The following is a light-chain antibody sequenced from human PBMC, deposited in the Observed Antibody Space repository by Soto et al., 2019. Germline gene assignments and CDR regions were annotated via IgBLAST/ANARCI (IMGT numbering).Light chain of an antibody. CDR1: SSNIGSNH. Sequence: QSVLTQPPSASGTPGQRVTISCSGSSSNIGSNHAYWYQHLPGTAPKLLIYSNNQWPSGVPDRFSGSKSGTSASLAISGLRSEDEADYYCAACDDSLRGYVFGTGTKLTVL. V-gene: IGLV1-47*02. CDR2: SNN. CDR3: AACDDSLRGYV. J-gene: IGLJ1*01.